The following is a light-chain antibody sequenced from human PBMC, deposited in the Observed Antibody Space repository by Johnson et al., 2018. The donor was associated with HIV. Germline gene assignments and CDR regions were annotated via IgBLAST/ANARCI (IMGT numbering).Light chain of an antibody. V-gene: IGLV1-51*02. CDR1: NSNIGNNF. CDR2: ENN. Sequence: QSLLTQPPSVSAAPGQKVTISCSGNNSNIGNNFVSWYQQLPGTAPKLLIYENNKRPSGIPDRFSGSKSGTSATLDITGLQTGDEADSYCCTWDGSLSTFVFGTGTPVTVL. J-gene: IGLJ1*01. CDR3: CTWDGSLSTFV.